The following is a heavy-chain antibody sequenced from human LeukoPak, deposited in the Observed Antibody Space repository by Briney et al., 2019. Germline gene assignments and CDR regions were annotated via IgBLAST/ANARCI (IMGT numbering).Heavy chain of an antibody. CDR3: ARHFSSVDWYFDL. Sequence: SETLSLTCSVSGGSISDYYRSWVRQSPGKGLEWIGYIYSSGRTMYNASLKNRVTISLDTSTNKLSLRLKSVTAADTAVFYCARHFSSVDWYFDLWGRGTLVTVSS. V-gene: IGHV4-59*08. CDR1: GGSISDYY. J-gene: IGHJ2*01. CDR2: IYSSGRT. D-gene: IGHD4-23*01.